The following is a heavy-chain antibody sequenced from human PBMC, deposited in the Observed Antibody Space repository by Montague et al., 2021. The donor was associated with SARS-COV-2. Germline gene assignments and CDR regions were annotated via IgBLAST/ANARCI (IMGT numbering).Heavy chain of an antibody. V-gene: IGHV3-30-3*01. D-gene: IGHD3-3*01. J-gene: IGHJ3*02. CDR2: ISYDGSNK. CDR1: EFTFSSYA. CDR3: ARPLIWSGYFVDAFDI. Sequence: SLRLSCAASEFTFSSYAMHWVRQAPGKGLEWVAVISYDGSNKYYADSVKGRFTISRDNSKNTLYLQMNSLRAEDTVVYYCARPLIWSGYFVDAFDIWGQGTMVTVSS.